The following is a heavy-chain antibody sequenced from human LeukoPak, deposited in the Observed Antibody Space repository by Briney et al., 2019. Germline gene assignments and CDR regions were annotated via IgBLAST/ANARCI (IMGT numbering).Heavy chain of an antibody. Sequence: SETLSLTCAVYGGSFSGYYWSWIRQPPGKGLEWIGYIYYSGSTNYNPSLKSRVTISVDTSKNQFSLKLSSVTAADTAVYYCAGRRGYSYGYDYWGQGTLVTVSS. J-gene: IGHJ4*02. D-gene: IGHD5-18*01. CDR2: IYYSGST. CDR3: AGRRGYSYGYDY. V-gene: IGHV4-59*08. CDR1: GGSFSGYY.